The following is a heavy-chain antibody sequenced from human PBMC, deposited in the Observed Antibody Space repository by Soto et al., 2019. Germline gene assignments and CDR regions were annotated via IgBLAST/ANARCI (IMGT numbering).Heavy chain of an antibody. J-gene: IGHJ4*02. CDR1: GGLFSSFA. Sequence: QEQLVQSGAEVKKPGSSVKVSCKDSGGLFSSFAISWVRQPPGQGLEWIGGIIPVFGTTNYAQKFQRIVTITADESTNTAYMELRSLTSDDTAMYFCARGGGPYVWFNEFWGQGTQVTVSS. CDR2: IIPVFGTT. CDR3: ARGGGPYVWFNEF. V-gene: IGHV1-69*01. D-gene: IGHD3-16*01.